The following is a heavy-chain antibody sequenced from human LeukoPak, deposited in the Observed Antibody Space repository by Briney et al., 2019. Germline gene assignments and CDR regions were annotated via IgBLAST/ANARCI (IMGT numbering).Heavy chain of an antibody. CDR3: ARDYFDSSGSY. Sequence: GGSLRLFCAASGFTFSSYWMKWVRQAPGKGLEGVANINQDESEKYYVDSVKGRFTISRDNAKNSLYLQMNSLRAEDTAVYYCARDYFDSSGSYWGQGTLVTVSS. D-gene: IGHD3-22*01. CDR1: GFTFSSYW. J-gene: IGHJ4*02. CDR2: INQDESEK. V-gene: IGHV3-7*04.